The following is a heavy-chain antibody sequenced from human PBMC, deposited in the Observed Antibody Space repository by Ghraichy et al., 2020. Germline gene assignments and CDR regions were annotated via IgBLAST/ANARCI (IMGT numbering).Heavy chain of an antibody. D-gene: IGHD2-15*01. J-gene: IGHJ4*02. CDR1: GGSFSGYY. Sequence: SQTLSLTCAVYGGSFSGYYWSWIRQPPGKGLEWIGEINHSGSTNYNPSLKSRVTISVDTSKNQFSLKLSSVTAADTAVYYCARALLLGRGYFDYWGQGTLVTVSS. CDR2: INHSGST. V-gene: IGHV4-34*01. CDR3: ARALLLGRGYFDY.